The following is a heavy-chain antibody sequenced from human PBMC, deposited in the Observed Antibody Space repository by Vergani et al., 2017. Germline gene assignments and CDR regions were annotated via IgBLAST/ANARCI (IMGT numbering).Heavy chain of an antibody. V-gene: IGHV3-13*01. J-gene: IGHJ4*02. CDR2: IGTAGDT. D-gene: IGHD2-2*01. CDR1: GFTFSTYD. CDR3: AKAPIVVVPFDY. Sequence: EVQLVESGGGLVQPGGSLRLSCAASGFTFSTYDMHWVRQATGKGLEWVSAIGTAGDTYYPGSVKGRFTISRENAKNSLYLQMNGLRAGDTAVYYCAKAPIVVVPFDYWGQGTLVTVSS.